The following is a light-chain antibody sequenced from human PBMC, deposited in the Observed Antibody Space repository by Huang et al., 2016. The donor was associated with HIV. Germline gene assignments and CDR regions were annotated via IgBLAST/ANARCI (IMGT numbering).Light chain of an antibody. CDR3: QQYYATPLT. CDR2: SAS. Sequence: DIQMTQSPSSLSASIGDRVTITCRASQGISDSLAWYQQKPGKAPKVLLSSASRLQSGVPPRFSGGGSGTEYTLTISSLQPEDFANYDCQQYYATPLTFGGGTKVEIK. J-gene: IGKJ4*01. CDR1: QGISDS. V-gene: IGKV1-NL1*01.